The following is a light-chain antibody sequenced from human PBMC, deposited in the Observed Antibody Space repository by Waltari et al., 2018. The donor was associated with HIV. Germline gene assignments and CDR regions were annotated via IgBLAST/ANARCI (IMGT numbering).Light chain of an antibody. CDR3: QHNYNNPRT. CDR2: GAS. CDR1: QGVSRY. Sequence: IRVTQSPPSLSASVGDRVNITCRTSQGVSRYLSWYQQKPGKALKLLIYGASNLQSGVPSRFSGSGSATDFSLTISNLQPEDFATYFCQHNYNNPRTFGQGTRLEIK. J-gene: IGKJ2*01. V-gene: IGKV1-39*01.